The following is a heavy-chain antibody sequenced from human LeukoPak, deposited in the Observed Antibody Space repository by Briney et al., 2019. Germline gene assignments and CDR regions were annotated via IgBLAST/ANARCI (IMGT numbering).Heavy chain of an antibody. CDR1: GYTFTSYA. D-gene: IGHD6-19*01. CDR2: INAGNSNT. V-gene: IGHV1-3*01. CDR3: ARTVAGTGDYYGMDV. Sequence: ASVKVSCKASGYTFTSYAMHWVRQAPGQRLEWMGWINAGNSNTKYSQKFQGRVTITRDTSASTAYMELSSLRSEDTAVYYCARTVAGTGDYYGMDVWGQGTTVTVSS. J-gene: IGHJ6*02.